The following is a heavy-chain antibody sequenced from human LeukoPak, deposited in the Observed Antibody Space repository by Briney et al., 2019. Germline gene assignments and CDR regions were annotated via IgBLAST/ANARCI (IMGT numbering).Heavy chain of an antibody. CDR1: GGTFSSYT. J-gene: IGHJ4*02. V-gene: IGHV1-69*02. CDR3: ARAPSSHSSGWYGVDY. CDR2: IIPILGIA. Sequence: GASVKVSCKASGGTFSSYTISWVRQAPGQGLEWMGRIIPILGIANYAQKFQGRVTITADKSTSTAYMEPSSLRSEDTAVYFCARAPSSHSSGWYGVDYWGQGTLVTVSS. D-gene: IGHD6-19*01.